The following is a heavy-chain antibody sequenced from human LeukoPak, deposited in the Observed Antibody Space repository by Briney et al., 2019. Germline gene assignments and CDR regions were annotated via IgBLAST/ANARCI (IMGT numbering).Heavy chain of an antibody. Sequence: PGGSLRLSCAASGFTFSTYAMSWVRQAPGKGLEWVSSMSGTGASTYYADSVKGRFTISRDNSKNTLYLQMNSLRTEDTAVYYCAKGRGDYGVANFDYWGQGTLVTVSS. J-gene: IGHJ4*02. D-gene: IGHD4-17*01. CDR2: MSGTGAST. V-gene: IGHV3-23*01. CDR1: GFTFSTYA. CDR3: AKGRGDYGVANFDY.